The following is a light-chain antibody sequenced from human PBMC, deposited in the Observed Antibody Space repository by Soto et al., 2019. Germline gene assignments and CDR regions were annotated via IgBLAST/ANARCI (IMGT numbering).Light chain of an antibody. J-gene: IGKJ1*01. V-gene: IGKV3-11*01. CDR2: DAS. CDR3: QQRSNWLWT. CDR1: QSVSSY. Sequence: EIVLTQSPATLSLSPGERATLSCRASQSVSSYLAWYQQKPGQAPRLLIYDASNRATGIQARFSGSVSGTYFTLTISSLEPEDFAVYYCQQRSNWLWTFGQGTKVEIK.